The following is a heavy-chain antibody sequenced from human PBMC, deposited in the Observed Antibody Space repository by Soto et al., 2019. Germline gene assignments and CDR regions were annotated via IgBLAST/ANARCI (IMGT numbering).Heavy chain of an antibody. CDR1: GYTLTSYG. CDR2: ISAYNGNT. V-gene: IGHV1-18*01. Sequence: ASVKVSCKASGYTLTSYGISWVRQAPGQGLEWMGWISAYNGNTNYAQKLQGRVTMTTDTSTSTAYMELRSLRSDDTAVYYCARVTGVIAAAGKTPFDYWGQGTLVTVSS. J-gene: IGHJ4*02. D-gene: IGHD6-13*01. CDR3: ARVTGVIAAAGKTPFDY.